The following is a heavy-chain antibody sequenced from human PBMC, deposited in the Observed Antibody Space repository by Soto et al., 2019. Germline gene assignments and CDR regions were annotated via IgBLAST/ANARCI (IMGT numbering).Heavy chain of an antibody. CDR3: IREMDEGGHEN. CDR2: ISCDGTRK. J-gene: IGHJ4*02. Sequence: GGSLRLSCAASGFTFSSYAMHWVRQAPDKGLEWVSVISCDGTRKYYADSVKGRFTISRDNAKNTLYLQMNSLKTEDTAVYYCIREMDEGGHENWGQGTLVTVSS. CDR1: GFTFSSYA. V-gene: IGHV3-30-3*01.